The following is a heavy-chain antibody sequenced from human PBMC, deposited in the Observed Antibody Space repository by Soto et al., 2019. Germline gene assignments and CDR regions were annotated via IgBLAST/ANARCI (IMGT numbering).Heavy chain of an antibody. CDR3: ARSTMVRGVTP. J-gene: IGHJ5*02. V-gene: IGHV1-3*01. Sequence: GASVKVSCKASGYTFTSYAMHWVRQAPGQRLEWMGWINAGNGNTKYSQKFQGRVTITRDTSASTAYMELSSLRPEDTAVYYCARSTMVRGVTPWGQGTLVTVSS. CDR2: INAGNGNT. D-gene: IGHD3-10*01. CDR1: GYTFTSYA.